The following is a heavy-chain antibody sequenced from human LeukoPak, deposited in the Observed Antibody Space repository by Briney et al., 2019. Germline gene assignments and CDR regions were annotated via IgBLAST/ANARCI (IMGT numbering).Heavy chain of an antibody. V-gene: IGHV4-34*01. D-gene: IGHD4-17*01. J-gene: IGHJ1*01. Sequence: SETLSLTCAVYGGSFSGYYWSWIRQPPGKGLEWIGEINHSGSSNYNPSLKSRVTISVDTSKNQFSLKLSSVTAADTAVYYCARGEDGDYYFQHWGQGALVTVSS. CDR2: INHSGSS. CDR1: GGSFSGYY. CDR3: ARGEDGDYYFQH.